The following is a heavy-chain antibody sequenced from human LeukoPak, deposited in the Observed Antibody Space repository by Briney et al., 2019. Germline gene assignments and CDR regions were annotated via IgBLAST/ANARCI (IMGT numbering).Heavy chain of an antibody. D-gene: IGHD5-18*01. CDR3: ATKRGYSFGSPH. CDR2: IIPILGTA. Sequence: ASVKVSCKASGGTFSSYAISWVRQAPGQGLEWMGGIIPILGTANYAQKFQGRVTITADESTSTAYMELSSLRSEDTAVYYCATKRGYSFGSPHWGQGTPVTVSS. CDR1: GGTFSSYA. J-gene: IGHJ4*02. V-gene: IGHV1-69*13.